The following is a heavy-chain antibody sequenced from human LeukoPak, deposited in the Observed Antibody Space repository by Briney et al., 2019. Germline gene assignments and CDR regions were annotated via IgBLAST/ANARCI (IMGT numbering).Heavy chain of an antibody. Sequence: GASVKVSCKVSGYTLTELSMHWVRQAPGKGLEWMGGFDPEDGETIYAQKFQGRVTMTEDTSTDTAYMELSSLRSEDTAVYYCATHDCSSTSCYGAFNYWGQGILVTVSS. J-gene: IGHJ4*02. D-gene: IGHD2-2*01. V-gene: IGHV1-24*01. CDR2: FDPEDGET. CDR3: ATHDCSSTSCYGAFNY. CDR1: GYTLTELS.